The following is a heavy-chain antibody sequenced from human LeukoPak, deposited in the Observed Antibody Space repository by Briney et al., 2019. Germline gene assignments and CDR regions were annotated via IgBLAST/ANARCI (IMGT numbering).Heavy chain of an antibody. CDR2: ISGSGGST. D-gene: IGHD2/OR15-2a*01. V-gene: IGHV3-23*01. Sequence: GGSLRLSCAASGFTFSSYGMSWVRQAPGKGLEWVSAISGSGGSTYYADSVKGRFTISRDNSKNTLYLQMNSLGAEDTAVYYCAKGENIRVLDYYYYMDVWGKGTTVTVSS. J-gene: IGHJ6*03. CDR1: GFTFSSYG. CDR3: AKGENIRVLDYYYYMDV.